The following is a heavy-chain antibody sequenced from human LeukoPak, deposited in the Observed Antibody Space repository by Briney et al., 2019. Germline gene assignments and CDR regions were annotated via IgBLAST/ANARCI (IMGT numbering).Heavy chain of an antibody. CDR2: INPNSGGT. J-gene: IGHJ4*02. CDR3: ARGRTPAGGRVLDGN. CDR1: GYTFTDYH. V-gene: IGHV1-2*02. Sequence: ASVKVSCKASGYTFTDYHLHWVRQAPGQGLEWMGCINPNSGGTDYAQKSQGRVTMTRDTSISTAYMELSSLTSDDTAIYYCARGRTPAGGRVLDGNWGQGTLVTVSS. D-gene: IGHD6-13*01.